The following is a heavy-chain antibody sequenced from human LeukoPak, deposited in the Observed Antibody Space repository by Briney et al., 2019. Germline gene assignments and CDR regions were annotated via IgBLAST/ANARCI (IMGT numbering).Heavy chain of an antibody. Sequence: PGRSLRLSCAASGFTLSSYAMHWVRQAPGKGLEWVAVISYDGSNKYYADSVKGRFTISRDNAKNSLYLQMNSLRAEDTAVYYCARAFYDFWSGYRFSLPGKARAFDIWGQGTMVTVSS. CDR3: ARAFYDFWSGYRFSLPGKARAFDI. CDR2: ISYDGSNK. CDR1: GFTLSSYA. J-gene: IGHJ3*02. D-gene: IGHD3-3*01. V-gene: IGHV3-30-3*01.